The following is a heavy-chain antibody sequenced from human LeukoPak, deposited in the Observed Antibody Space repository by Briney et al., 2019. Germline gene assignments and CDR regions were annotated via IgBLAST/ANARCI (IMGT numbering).Heavy chain of an antibody. CDR3: GRHMNNLQLWLDY. CDR2: VYPGDSDT. V-gene: IGHV5-51*01. D-gene: IGHD1/OR15-1a*01. Sequence: GESLKTSCKASGYSFTSYWIVWVRQTPGKGLEWRGIVYPGDSDTRYNPSFQGQVTISADKSTATAYLHLSDLRASDTAIYYCGRHMNNLQLWLDYWGQGTVVTVSS. J-gene: IGHJ4*02. CDR1: GYSFTSYW.